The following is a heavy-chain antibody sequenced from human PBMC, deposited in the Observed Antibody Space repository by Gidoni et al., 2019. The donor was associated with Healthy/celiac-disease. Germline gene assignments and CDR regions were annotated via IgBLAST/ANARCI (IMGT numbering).Heavy chain of an antibody. D-gene: IGHD3-22*01. CDR3: ASSHFYDSSGYYTYVGAFDI. CDR2: IYTSGST. CDR1: GGSIRSGSYY. V-gene: IGHV4-61*02. Sequence: QVQLQESGPGLVKPSQTLSLTCTVSGGSIRSGSYYWRWIRQPAGKGLEWIGRIYTSGSTNYNPSLKSRVTISVDTSKNQFSLKLSSVTAADTAVYYCASSHFYDSSGYYTYVGAFDIWGQGTMVTVSS. J-gene: IGHJ3*02.